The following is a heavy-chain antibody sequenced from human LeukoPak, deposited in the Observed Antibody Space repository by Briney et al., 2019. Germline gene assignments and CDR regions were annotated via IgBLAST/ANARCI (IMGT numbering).Heavy chain of an antibody. CDR2: ISYDGSNK. CDR3: ARDWVSMIRGASQGY. V-gene: IGHV3-30-3*01. J-gene: IGHJ4*02. Sequence: GGSLRLSCAASGFTFSSYAMHWVRQAPGKGLEWVAVISYDGSNKYYADSVKGRFTISRDNSKNTLYLQMNSLRAEDTAVYYCARDWVSMIRGASQGYWGQGTLVTVSS. CDR1: GFTFSSYA. D-gene: IGHD3-10*01.